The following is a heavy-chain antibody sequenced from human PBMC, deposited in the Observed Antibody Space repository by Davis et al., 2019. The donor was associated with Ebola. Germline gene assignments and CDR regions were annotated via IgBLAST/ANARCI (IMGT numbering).Heavy chain of an antibody. CDR3: ARDQVDIVVVVAAPFDY. V-gene: IGHV3-30-3*01. J-gene: IGHJ4*02. CDR1: GFTFSSYA. D-gene: IGHD2-15*01. Sequence: GGSLRLSCAASGFTFSSYAMHWVRQAPGKGLEWVAVISYDGSNKYYADSVKGRFTISRDNSKNSLYLQMNSLRAEDTAVYYCARDQVDIVVVVAAPFDYWGQGTLVTVSS. CDR2: ISYDGSNK.